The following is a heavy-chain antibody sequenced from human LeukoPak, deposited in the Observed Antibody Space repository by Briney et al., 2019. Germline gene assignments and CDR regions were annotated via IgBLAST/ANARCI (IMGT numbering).Heavy chain of an antibody. V-gene: IGHV3-23*01. D-gene: IGHD5-12*01. CDR1: GFAFNTYA. J-gene: IGHJ4*02. CDR3: AREGGYTGYDDLYFDY. Sequence: GGSLRLSCVASGFAFNTYAMNWVRQAPGRGLEWVSLISVSGTGKYYADSVKGRFTISRDNSKNTLYLQMNSLRAEDTAVYYCAREGGYTGYDDLYFDYWGQGTLVTVSS. CDR2: ISVSGTGK.